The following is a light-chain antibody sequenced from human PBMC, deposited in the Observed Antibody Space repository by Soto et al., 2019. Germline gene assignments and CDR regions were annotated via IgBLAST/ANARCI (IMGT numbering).Light chain of an antibody. V-gene: IGKV1-5*01. CDR3: QQYNSYRT. Sequence: DIQMTQSPSSLSASVGDRVTINCRASQSISSYLNWYQQKPEKAPKLLIYDASSLESGVPSRFSGSGSGTEFTLTISSLQPDDFATYYCQQYNSYRTFGQGTKVDIK. CDR1: QSISSY. CDR2: DAS. J-gene: IGKJ1*01.